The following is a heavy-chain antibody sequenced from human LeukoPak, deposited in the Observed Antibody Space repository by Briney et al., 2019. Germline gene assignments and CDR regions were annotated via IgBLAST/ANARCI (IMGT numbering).Heavy chain of an antibody. CDR3: ARDPLYSSSWPFDY. CDR2: ISAYNGNT. J-gene: IGHJ4*02. Sequence: ASVKVSCKASGYTFTSYGISWVRQAPGRGLEWMGWISAYNGNTNYAQKLQGRVTMTTDTSTSTAYMELRSLRSDDTAVYYCARDPLYSSSWPFDYWGQGTLVTVSS. V-gene: IGHV1-18*01. D-gene: IGHD6-13*01. CDR1: GYTFTSYG.